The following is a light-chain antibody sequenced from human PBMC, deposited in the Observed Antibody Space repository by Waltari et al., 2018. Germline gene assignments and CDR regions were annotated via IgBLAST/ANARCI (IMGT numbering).Light chain of an antibody. Sequence: EIVMTQSPATLSVSPGETATLSCRASQSVSRNLAWYQQNPGQAPRLLIYGASTRATGIPARFSGSGSGTEFTLTISSLQSEDFAVYYCQQYNNWPPLTFGPGTKVDIK. V-gene: IGKV3-15*01. CDR3: QQYNNWPPLT. J-gene: IGKJ3*01. CDR2: GAS. CDR1: QSVSRN.